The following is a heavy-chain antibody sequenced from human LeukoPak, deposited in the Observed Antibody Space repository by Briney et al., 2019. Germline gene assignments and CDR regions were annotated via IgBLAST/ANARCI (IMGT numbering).Heavy chain of an antibody. V-gene: IGHV3-48*03. Sequence: GGSLRLSCAASGFTFSSYEMSWVRQAPGKGLEWVSYISSSGSTIYYADSVKGRFTISRDNAKNSLYLQMNSLRAEDTAVYYCAREMGVLRYFETYNWFDPWGQGTLVTVSS. J-gene: IGHJ5*02. CDR1: GFTFSSYE. CDR2: ISSSGSTI. D-gene: IGHD3-9*01. CDR3: AREMGVLRYFETYNWFDP.